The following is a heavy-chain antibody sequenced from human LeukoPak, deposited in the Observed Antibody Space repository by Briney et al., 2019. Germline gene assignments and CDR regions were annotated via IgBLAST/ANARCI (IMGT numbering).Heavy chain of an antibody. Sequence: ASVTVSCKASGYTFTGYYMRWVRQAPGQGLEWMGWINPNSGGTNYAQKFQGWVTMTRDTSISTAYMELSRLRSDDTAVYYCARSLQTGYDYWGQGTLVTVSS. J-gene: IGHJ4*02. D-gene: IGHD3-9*01. V-gene: IGHV1-2*04. CDR3: ARSLQTGYDY. CDR2: INPNSGGT. CDR1: GYTFTGYY.